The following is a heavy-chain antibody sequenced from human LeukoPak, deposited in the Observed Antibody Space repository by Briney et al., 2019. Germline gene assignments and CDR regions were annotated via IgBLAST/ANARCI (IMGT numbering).Heavy chain of an antibody. CDR3: ARWIAANWFDP. V-gene: IGHV4-39*07. J-gene: IGHJ5*02. CDR1: GGSISRSSYY. CDR2: IYYSGGT. D-gene: IGHD5-12*01. Sequence: PSETLSLTCTVSGGSISRSSYYWGWIRQPPGKGLEWIGSIYYSGGTYYNPSLKSRVTITVDTSKNQFSLKLSSVTAADTAVYYCARWIAANWFDPWGQGTLVTVSS.